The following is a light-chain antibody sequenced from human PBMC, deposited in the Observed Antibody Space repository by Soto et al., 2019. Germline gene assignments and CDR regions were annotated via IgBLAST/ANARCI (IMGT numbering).Light chain of an antibody. CDR2: AAS. Sequence: DIQMTQSPSSLSASAGDRSTVTCRASETISRSLNWFQQKPGKAPKLLIYAASILQNEVPSRFSGSGSGTDFTLSITSLQFEDFATYYCQQTHSVPLTFGQGTRLEIK. CDR3: QQTHSVPLT. V-gene: IGKV1-39*01. CDR1: ETISRS. J-gene: IGKJ5*01.